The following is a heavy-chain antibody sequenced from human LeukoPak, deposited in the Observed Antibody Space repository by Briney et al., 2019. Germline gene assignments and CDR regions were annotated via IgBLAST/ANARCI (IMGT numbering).Heavy chain of an antibody. D-gene: IGHD1-7*01. V-gene: IGHV3-20*04. Sequence: GGSLRLSCAASGFTFDDYGMSWVRQAPGKGLEWVSGINWNGGSTGYADSVKGQFTISRDNAKNSLYLQMNSLRAEDAALYYCARGGTTLRRSWFDPWGQGTLVTVSS. CDR2: INWNGGST. CDR1: GFTFDDYG. CDR3: ARGGTTLRRSWFDP. J-gene: IGHJ5*02.